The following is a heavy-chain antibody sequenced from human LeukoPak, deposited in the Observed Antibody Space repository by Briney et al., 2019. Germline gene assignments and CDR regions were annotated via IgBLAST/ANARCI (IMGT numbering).Heavy chain of an antibody. Sequence: GESLKISCKASGYSFTSYWIGWVRQAPGKGLEWVAVISYDGSNKYYADSVKGRFTISRDNSKNTLYLQMNSLRAEDTAVYYCARETPYYYYGMDVWGQGTTVTVSS. V-gene: IGHV3-30*19. CDR3: ARETPYYYYGMDV. CDR1: GYSFTSYW. CDR2: ISYDGSNK. J-gene: IGHJ6*02.